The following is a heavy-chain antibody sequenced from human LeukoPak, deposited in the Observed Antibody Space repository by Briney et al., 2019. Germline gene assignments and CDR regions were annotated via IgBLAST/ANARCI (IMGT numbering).Heavy chain of an antibody. CDR2: IYYSGST. Sequence: PSETLSLTCTVSGGSISSSSYYWGWIRQPPGKGLEWIGSIYYSGSTYYNPSLKSRVTISVDTSKYQFSLKLSSVTAADTAVYYCARQTGKKYCSGGSCYSGPDYWGQGTLVTVSS. V-gene: IGHV4-39*01. CDR1: GGSISSSSYY. D-gene: IGHD2-15*01. J-gene: IGHJ4*02. CDR3: ARQTGKKYCSGGSCYSGPDY.